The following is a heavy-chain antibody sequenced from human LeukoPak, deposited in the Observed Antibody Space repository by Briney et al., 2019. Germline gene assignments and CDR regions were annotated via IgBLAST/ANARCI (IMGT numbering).Heavy chain of an antibody. J-gene: IGHJ5*02. D-gene: IGHD4-17*01. CDR2: IIPIFGTA. CDR1: GGTFSSYA. CDR3: ARVPAYIDYVRDNYWFDP. Sequence: SVKVSCKASGGTFSSYAISWVRQAPGQGLEWMGGIIPIFGTANYAQKFQGRVTITADKSTSTAYMELSSLRSEDTAVYYCARVPAYIDYVRDNYWFDPWGQGTLVTVSS. V-gene: IGHV1-69*06.